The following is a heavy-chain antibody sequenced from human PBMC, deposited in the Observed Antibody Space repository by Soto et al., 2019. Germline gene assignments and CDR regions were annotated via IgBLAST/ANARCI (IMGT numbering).Heavy chain of an antibody. CDR1: GYTFTNYV. CDR2: ISPLKGNT. J-gene: IGHJ4*02. CDR3: ARSGEHPFDF. Sequence: ASVKVSCKASGYTFTNYVIHWVRQAPRQGLEWMGWISPLKGNTKYAQKVQGRVSVTTDTSTSTVYMELSGLRYDDTALYYCARSGEHPFDFWGQGTLVTVSS. V-gene: IGHV1-18*01. D-gene: IGHD6-25*01.